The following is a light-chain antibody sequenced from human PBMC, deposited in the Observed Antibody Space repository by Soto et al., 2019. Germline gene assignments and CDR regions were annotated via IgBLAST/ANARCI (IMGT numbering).Light chain of an antibody. CDR1: QTISSW. Sequence: DIQMTQSPSTLSGSVGDRVTITCRASQTISSWLAWYQQKPGKVPNLLIHTASNLESGVSSRFNGSGSGTDFTLTVSSLQPDDSGTYYCQQYNSYPLTFGGGTKVDIK. V-gene: IGKV1-5*03. CDR2: TAS. CDR3: QQYNSYPLT. J-gene: IGKJ4*01.